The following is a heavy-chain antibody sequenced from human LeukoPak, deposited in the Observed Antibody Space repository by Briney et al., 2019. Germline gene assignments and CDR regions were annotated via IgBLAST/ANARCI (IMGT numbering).Heavy chain of an antibody. CDR3: PRNPPRYFN. CDR1: AFTFSSYW. Sequence: PGGSLRLSCAPSAFTFSSYWMIWVRQAPGKVLEWVANIQQDGSEKYYVDSVKGRFTISRDNAKNSLYLQMNSLRAEDTAVYYCPRNPPRYFNWGQGTLVTVSS. CDR2: IQQDGSEK. V-gene: IGHV3-7*05. D-gene: IGHD1-26*01. J-gene: IGHJ4*02.